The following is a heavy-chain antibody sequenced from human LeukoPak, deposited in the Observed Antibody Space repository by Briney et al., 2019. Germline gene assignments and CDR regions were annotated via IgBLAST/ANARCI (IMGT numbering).Heavy chain of an antibody. CDR2: ISSGSSYI. J-gene: IGHJ5*02. Sequence: GSLRLSCAASGFTFSSYSMNWVRQAPGKGLEWVSSISSGSSYIYYADSVKGRFTISRDNAKNSLYLQMNSLRAEDTAVYYCARGVMPQLPDWFDPWGLGTLVTVSS. D-gene: IGHD2-2*01. CDR1: GFTFSSYS. CDR3: ARGVMPQLPDWFDP. V-gene: IGHV3-21*01.